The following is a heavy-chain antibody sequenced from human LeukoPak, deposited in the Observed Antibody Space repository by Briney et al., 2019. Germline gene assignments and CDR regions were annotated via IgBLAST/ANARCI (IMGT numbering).Heavy chain of an antibody. V-gene: IGHV3-23*01. CDR3: AKDGGLWVSAHWGDS. Sequence: GGSLRLSCAVAGINFNPYTMNWVRQAPGKGLEWVSGIFGNGIEKFYADSVRGRFTISRDNSKNTLYLQMNSLRADDTAIYYCAKDGGLWVSAHWGDSWGRGTLVTVSS. D-gene: IGHD7-27*01. CDR2: IFGNGIEK. J-gene: IGHJ4*02. CDR1: GINFNPYT.